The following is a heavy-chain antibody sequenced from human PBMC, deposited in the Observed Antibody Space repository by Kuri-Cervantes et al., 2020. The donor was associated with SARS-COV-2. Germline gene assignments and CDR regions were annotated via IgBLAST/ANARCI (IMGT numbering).Heavy chain of an antibody. CDR1: GYTFTSYY. D-gene: IGHD5-12*01. CDR3: ARPHGYGIYYFDY. CDR2: INPSGGST. Sequence: SVKVSCKASGYTFTSYYMHWVRQAPGQGLEWMGIINPSGGSTSYAPKFQGRVTMTRYTSTSTVYMELSSLRSEDTAVYYCARPHGYGIYYFDYWGQGTLVTVSS. V-gene: IGHV1-46*01. J-gene: IGHJ4*02.